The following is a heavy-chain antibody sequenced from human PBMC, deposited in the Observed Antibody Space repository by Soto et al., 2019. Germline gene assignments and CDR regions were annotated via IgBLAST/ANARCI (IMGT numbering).Heavy chain of an antibody. V-gene: IGHV4-31*03. CDR2: IYYSGST. CDR1: GGSISSGGYY. D-gene: IGHD3-10*01. Sequence: QVQLQESGPGLVKPSQTLSLTCTVSGGSISSGGYYWSWIRQHPGKGLEWIGYIYYSGSTYYNPSLKSRVTISVDTSKNQFSLKLSSVTAADTAVYYCARLYGSGSYYVSWCFDLWGRGTLVTVSS. J-gene: IGHJ2*01. CDR3: ARLYGSGSYYVSWCFDL.